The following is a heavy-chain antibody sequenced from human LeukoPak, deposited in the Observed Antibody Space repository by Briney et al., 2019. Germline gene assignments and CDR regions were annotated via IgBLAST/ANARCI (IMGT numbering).Heavy chain of an antibody. CDR2: IYSGGST. CDR1: GFTVSSNY. J-gene: IGHJ3*02. D-gene: IGHD3-10*01. CDR3: ARHASSSLDI. V-gene: IGHV3-53*01. Sequence: GGYLRLSCAASGFTVSSNYMSWVRQAPGKGLEWVSVIYSGGSTYYADSVKGRFTISRDNSKNTLYLQMNSLRAEDTAVYYCARHASSSLDIWGQGTMVTVSS.